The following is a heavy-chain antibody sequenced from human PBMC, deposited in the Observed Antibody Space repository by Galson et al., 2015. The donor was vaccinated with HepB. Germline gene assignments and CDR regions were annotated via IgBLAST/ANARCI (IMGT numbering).Heavy chain of an antibody. CDR2: IWYDGSNK. Sequence: SLRLSCAASGFTFSSYGMHWVRQAPGKGLEWVAVIWYDGSNKYYADSVKGRFTISRDNSKNTLYLQMNSLRAEDTAVYHCARGAVAGILDYWGQGTLVTVSS. J-gene: IGHJ4*02. CDR3: ARGAVAGILDY. D-gene: IGHD6-19*01. CDR1: GFTFSSYG. V-gene: IGHV3-33*01.